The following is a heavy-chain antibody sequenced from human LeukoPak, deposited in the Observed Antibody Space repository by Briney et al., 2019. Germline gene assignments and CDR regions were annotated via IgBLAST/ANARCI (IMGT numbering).Heavy chain of an antibody. D-gene: IGHD3-22*01. V-gene: IGHV4-39*01. Sequence: SETLSLSCDISGDSISSGSYYWGWIRQPPGKGLEWIGSIYYSGYTYYNPSLKSRATMSIDTSKNQFSLKLSSVTAADTAVYYCARHAASTMIVVAIPFWYFDYWGQGILVTVSS. CDR3: ARHAASTMIVVAIPFWYFDY. CDR2: IYYSGYT. J-gene: IGHJ4*02. CDR1: GDSISSGSYY.